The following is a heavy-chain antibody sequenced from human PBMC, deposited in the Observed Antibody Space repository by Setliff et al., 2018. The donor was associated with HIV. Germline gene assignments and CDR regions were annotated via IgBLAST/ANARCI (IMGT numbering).Heavy chain of an antibody. D-gene: IGHD2-15*01. J-gene: IGHJ3*01. CDR2: VSYTGTT. Sequence: SETLSLTCTASYDTISTADYYWSWIRQPPGKGLEWIGFVSYTGTTRYSPSLKSRITISIDTSENQFSLKLSSVTAADTAVYYCARDRIEVVVDGPHDVFDVWGRGTTVTVSS. CDR1: YDTISTADYY. CDR3: ARDRIEVVVDGPHDVFDV. V-gene: IGHV4-30-4*01.